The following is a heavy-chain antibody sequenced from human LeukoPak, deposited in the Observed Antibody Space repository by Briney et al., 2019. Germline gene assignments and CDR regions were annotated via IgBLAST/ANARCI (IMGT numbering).Heavy chain of an antibody. V-gene: IGHV3-74*01. J-gene: IGHJ3*02. D-gene: IGHD4/OR15-4a*01. Sequence: GGSLRLSCAASGFTFSSYWMHWVRQAPGKGLVWVSRINSDGSSTSYADSVKGRFPISRDNAKNTLYLQMNSLRAEDTAVYYCARDGPNDYGEDDAFDIWGQGTMVTVSS. CDR3: ARDGPNDYGEDDAFDI. CDR1: GFTFSSYW. CDR2: INSDGSST.